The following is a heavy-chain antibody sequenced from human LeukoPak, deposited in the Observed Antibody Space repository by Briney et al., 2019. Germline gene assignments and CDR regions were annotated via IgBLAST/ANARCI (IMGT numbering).Heavy chain of an antibody. CDR2: ISYSGST. CDR1: SGSITSYY. J-gene: IGHJ4*02. Sequence: SETLSLTCTVSSGSITSYYWSWIRQPPGKGLEWMGYISYSGSTTYNPSLKSRITISVDTSKTQFSLQLTSVTPADTAVYYCARVAGYGSGSYPDYWGQGVLVTVSS. D-gene: IGHD3-10*01. CDR3: ARVAGYGSGSYPDY. V-gene: IGHV4-59*01.